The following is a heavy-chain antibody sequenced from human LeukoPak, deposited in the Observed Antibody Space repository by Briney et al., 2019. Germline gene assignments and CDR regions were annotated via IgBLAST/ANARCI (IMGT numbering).Heavy chain of an antibody. D-gene: IGHD2-2*01. CDR2: IRYDGSNK. V-gene: IGHV3-30*02. CDR1: GFTFSSYG. Sequence: GGSLRLSCAASGFTFSSYGMHWVRQAPGKGLEWVAFIRYDGSNKYYADSVKGRFTISRDNSKNTLYLQMNSLRAEDTAVYYCARDTSHFYGMDVRGQGTTVTVSS. CDR3: ARDTSHFYGMDV. J-gene: IGHJ6*02.